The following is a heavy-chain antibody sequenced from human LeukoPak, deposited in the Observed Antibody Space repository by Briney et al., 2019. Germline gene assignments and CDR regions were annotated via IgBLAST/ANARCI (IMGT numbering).Heavy chain of an antibody. V-gene: IGHV3-21*03. CDR3: TTFYHEYSPY. Sequence: GGSLRLSCAASGFPFSAYSMNWVRQAPGKGLEWVSSISGSSSYMFYADSVKGRFTISRDNAKNSLYLQMNSLKTEDTAVYYCTTFYHEYSPYWGRGTLVTVSS. CDR1: GFPFSAYS. CDR2: ISGSSSYM. J-gene: IGHJ4*02. D-gene: IGHD2/OR15-2a*01.